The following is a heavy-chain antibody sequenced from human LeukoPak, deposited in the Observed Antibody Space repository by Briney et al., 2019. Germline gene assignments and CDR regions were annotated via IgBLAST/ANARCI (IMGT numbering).Heavy chain of an antibody. CDR2: IIPIFGVP. V-gene: IGHV1-69*13. CDR3: ARADDYDFWSGLGAFDI. J-gene: IGHJ3*02. CDR1: GYTFTSYD. D-gene: IGHD3-3*01. Sequence: SVKVSCKASGYTFTSYDINWVRQAPGQGLEWMGWIIPIFGVPNYAQNFQGRVTITADESTSTAYMELSSLRSDDTAVFYCARADDYDFWSGLGAFDIWGQGTMVTVSS.